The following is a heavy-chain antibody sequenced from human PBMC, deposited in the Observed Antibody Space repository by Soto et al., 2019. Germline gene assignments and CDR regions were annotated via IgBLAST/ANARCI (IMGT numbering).Heavy chain of an antibody. CDR3: ARATPRHTGRNYVMDV. J-gene: IGHJ6*02. Sequence: PSQTLSLTCAISGDSFSSNSAAWNCIRQSQSRGLEWLGRTYYRSKWYNDYAVSVKSRITINPDTSKTQFSLQLNSVTPEDTAVYYCARATPRHTGRNYVMDVWGQGTTVTVSS. D-gene: IGHD2-15*01. V-gene: IGHV6-1*01. CDR1: GDSFSSNSAA. CDR2: TYYRSKWYN.